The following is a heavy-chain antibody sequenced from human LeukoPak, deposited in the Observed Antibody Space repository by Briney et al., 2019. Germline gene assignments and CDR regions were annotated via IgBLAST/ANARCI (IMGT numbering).Heavy chain of an antibody. J-gene: IGHJ3*02. CDR2: IYPGDSET. CDR3: AMVVGATDMDDAFDI. V-gene: IGHV5-51*01. Sequence: GESLKISCKGSGYSFTSYWIGWVRQMPGKGLEWMGIIYPGDSETRYSPSFQGQVTISADKSISTAYLQWSSLKASDTAMYYCAMVVGATDMDDAFDIWGQGTMVTVSS. CDR1: GYSFTSYW. D-gene: IGHD1-26*01.